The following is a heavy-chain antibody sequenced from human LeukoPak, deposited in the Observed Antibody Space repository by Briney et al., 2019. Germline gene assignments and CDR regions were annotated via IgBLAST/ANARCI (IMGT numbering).Heavy chain of an antibody. D-gene: IGHD3-10*01. CDR2: IYTSGST. J-gene: IGHJ6*03. V-gene: IGHV4-4*07. Sequence: ETLSLTCTVSGGSISSYYWSWIRQPAGKGLEWIGRIYTSGSTNYNPSLKSRVTMSVDTSKNQFSLKLSSVTAADTAVYYCARDEYYYGSGNFYMDVWGKGTTVTISS. CDR1: GGSISSYY. CDR3: ARDEYYYGSGNFYMDV.